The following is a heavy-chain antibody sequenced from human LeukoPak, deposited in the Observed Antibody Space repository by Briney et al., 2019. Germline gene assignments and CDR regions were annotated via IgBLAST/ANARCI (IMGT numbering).Heavy chain of an antibody. CDR1: GFTFSSYT. CDR3: AKVTDSSGYFPSDY. Sequence: GGSLRLSCAASGFTFSSYTMHWVRQAPGQGLEWVAVIWNDGSNKYYADSVKGRSTISRDNSKNTLYLQMNSLRADAEAVYYCAKVTDSSGYFPSDYWGQGTLVTVSS. J-gene: IGHJ4*02. V-gene: IGHV3-33*06. D-gene: IGHD3-22*01. CDR2: IWNDGSNK.